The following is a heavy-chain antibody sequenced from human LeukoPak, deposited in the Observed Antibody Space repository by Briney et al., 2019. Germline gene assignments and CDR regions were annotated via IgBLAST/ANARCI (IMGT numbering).Heavy chain of an antibody. CDR3: AGGARCQTPQLPYPY. J-gene: IGHJ4*02. Sequence: ASLKLSCTASGFTFTSYGISWVRQAPGQGLEWMGWISAYKGNTNYAQNLQGRVTMTTDTSKSTAYMQLNSLRADHTAVYYCAGGARCQTPQLPYPYWGQGTLVTVSS. D-gene: IGHD2-2*02. V-gene: IGHV1-18*01. CDR1: GFTFTSYG. CDR2: ISAYKGNT.